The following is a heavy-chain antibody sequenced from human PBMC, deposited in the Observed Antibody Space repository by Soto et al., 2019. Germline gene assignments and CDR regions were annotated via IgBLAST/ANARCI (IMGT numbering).Heavy chain of an antibody. CDR3: ASSYSNYALIDYYYYGMDV. CDR1: GYTFTSYY. CDR2: INPSGGST. Sequence: ASVKVSCKASGYTFTSYYMHWVRQAPGQGLEWMGIINPSGGSTSYAQKFQGRVTMTRDTSTSTVYMELSSLRSEDTAVYYCASSYSNYALIDYYYYGMDVWGQGTTVTVSS. V-gene: IGHV1-46*01. J-gene: IGHJ6*02. D-gene: IGHD4-4*01.